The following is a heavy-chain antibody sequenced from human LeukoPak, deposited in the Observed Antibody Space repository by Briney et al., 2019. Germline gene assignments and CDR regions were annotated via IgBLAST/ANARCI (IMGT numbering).Heavy chain of an antibody. CDR1: GVSISRGGYA. J-gene: IGHJ3*02. D-gene: IGHD3-22*01. CDR3: ARQGGITMIVVLSDDAFDI. V-gene: IGHV4-30-4*07. Sequence: SQTLSLTCAVSGVSISRGGYAWNWIRQPPGKGLEWIAYIYHSGTTYYNPSLKSRATISVDTSKNQFSLKLSSVTAADTAVYYCARQGGITMIVVLSDDAFDIWGQGTMVTVSS. CDR2: IYHSGTT.